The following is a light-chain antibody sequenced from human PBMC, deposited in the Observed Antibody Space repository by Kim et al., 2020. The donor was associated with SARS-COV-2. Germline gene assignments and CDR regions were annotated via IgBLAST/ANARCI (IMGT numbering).Light chain of an antibody. CDR1: QSITSY. V-gene: IGKV1-39*01. CDR3: QQSYSSPWT. J-gene: IGKJ1*01. CDR2: AAS. Sequence: ASVGDRISITCRASQSITSYLNWYQQKPGKAPNLLIFAASRLQGGVPSRFSGSGSGTDFTLTISSLQPEDFAAYYCQQSYSSPWTFGQGTKVDIK.